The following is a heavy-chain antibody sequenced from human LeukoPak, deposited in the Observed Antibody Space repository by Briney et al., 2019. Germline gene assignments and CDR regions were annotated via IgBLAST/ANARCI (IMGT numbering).Heavy chain of an antibody. CDR3: ARGRDIVDY. V-gene: IGHV4-59*01. D-gene: IGHD5-12*01. J-gene: IGHJ4*02. Sequence: SETLSLTCAVYGGSFSGYYWSWIRQPPGKGLEWIGYIYYSGSTNYSPSLKSRVTISVDTSKNQFSLKLSSVTAADTAVYYCARGRDIVDYWGQGTLVTVSS. CDR1: GGSFSGYY. CDR2: IYYSGST.